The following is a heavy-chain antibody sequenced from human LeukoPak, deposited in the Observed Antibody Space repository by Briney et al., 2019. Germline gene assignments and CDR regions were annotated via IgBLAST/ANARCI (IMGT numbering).Heavy chain of an antibody. CDR2: IYYSGST. Sequence: PSETLSLTCTVSGGSISSSSYSWGWIRQPPGKGLKWIGRIYYSGSTYYNPSLKSRVTISVDTSKNPLSLNLSSVTAADTAVYYCARLEYYYQHRFDYWGQGTLVTVSS. CDR3: ARLEYYYQHRFDY. CDR1: GGSISSSSYS. V-gene: IGHV4-39*01. D-gene: IGHD3-10*01. J-gene: IGHJ4*02.